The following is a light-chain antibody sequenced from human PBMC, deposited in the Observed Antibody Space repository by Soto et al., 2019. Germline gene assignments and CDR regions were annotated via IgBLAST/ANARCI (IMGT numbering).Light chain of an antibody. CDR2: KTS. Sequence: DIQMTQSPSSLSASVGDRVTITCQASQDIRTHLNWFQQKPGKAPKLLIYKTSSLQSGVPSRFSGSGSGTEFTLTISSLQPDDLATYYCQQYNGYPYTFGRGTKLEI. CDR3: QQYNGYPYT. J-gene: IGKJ2*01. V-gene: IGKV1-16*01. CDR1: QDIRTH.